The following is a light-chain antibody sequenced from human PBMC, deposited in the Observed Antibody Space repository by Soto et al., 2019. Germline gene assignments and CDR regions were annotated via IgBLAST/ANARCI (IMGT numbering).Light chain of an antibody. CDR3: QQYDSVFT. J-gene: IGKJ5*01. CDR2: GAS. CDR1: QDISNY. Sequence: QMTQSPSSLSASVGDRVTITFQASQDISNYLNWYQQKPGKAPKLLIYGASNLETGVPSRFSGSGSGTDFTFTISSLQAEDIATYFCQQYDSVFTFGQGTRLEIK. V-gene: IGKV1-33*01.